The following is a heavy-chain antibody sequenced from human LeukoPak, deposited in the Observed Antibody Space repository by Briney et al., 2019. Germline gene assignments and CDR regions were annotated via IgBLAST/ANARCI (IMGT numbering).Heavy chain of an antibody. CDR3: AKDPKDSSGYYSGCFDY. D-gene: IGHD3-22*01. V-gene: IGHV3-21*04. CDR2: ISSSSSYI. Sequence: PGGSLRLSCAASGFTFSSYSMNWVRQAPGKGLEWVSSISSSSSYIYYADSVKGRFTISRDNAKNSLYLQMSSLRAEDTAVYYCAKDPKDSSGYYSGCFDYWGQGTLVTVSS. J-gene: IGHJ4*02. CDR1: GFTFSSYS.